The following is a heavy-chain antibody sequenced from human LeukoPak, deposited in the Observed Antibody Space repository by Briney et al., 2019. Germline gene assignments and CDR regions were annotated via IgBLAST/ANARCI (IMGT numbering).Heavy chain of an antibody. D-gene: IGHD3-10*01. CDR3: ARRDYYGSGSDYRSFDY. CDR1: GGSISSGSYY. Sequence: SETLSLTCTVSGGSISSGSYYWSWIRQPAGKGLEWIGEIYHSGSTNFNPSLKSRVTILVDKSKNQFSLKLSSVTAADTAVYYCARRDYYGSGSDYRSFDYWGQGSLVTVSS. V-gene: IGHV4-61*10. CDR2: IYHSGST. J-gene: IGHJ4*02.